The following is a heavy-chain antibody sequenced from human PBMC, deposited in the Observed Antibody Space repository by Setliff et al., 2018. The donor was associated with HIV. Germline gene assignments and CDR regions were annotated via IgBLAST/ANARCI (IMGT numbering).Heavy chain of an antibody. D-gene: IGHD6-25*01. J-gene: IGHJ4*02. V-gene: IGHV4-4*07. CDR1: GDSISSYY. CDR2: ISSSGST. CDR3: ARDVGSSAWPFDY. Sequence: SETLSLTCTVSGDSISSYYWSWIRQPAGKGLEWIGRISSSGSTTYSPSLKSRVTISVDTSKNQFSLNLRSVTAADTAVYYCARDVGSSAWPFDYWGQGALVTVSS.